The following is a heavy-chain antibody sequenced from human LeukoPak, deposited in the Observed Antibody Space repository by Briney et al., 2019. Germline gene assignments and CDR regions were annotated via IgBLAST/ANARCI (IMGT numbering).Heavy chain of an antibody. CDR1: GFSLSTSGMC. J-gene: IGHJ3*02. V-gene: IGHV2-70*11. D-gene: IGHD2-2*01. CDR2: IDWDDDK. Sequence: SGPALVKPTQTLTLTCTFSGFSLSTSGMCVSWIRQPRGKALEWLARIDWDDDKYYSTSLKTRLTISKDTSKNQVVLTMTNMDPVDTATYYCARSKDIVVAPDAFDIWGQGPMVTVSS. CDR3: ARSKDIVVAPDAFDI.